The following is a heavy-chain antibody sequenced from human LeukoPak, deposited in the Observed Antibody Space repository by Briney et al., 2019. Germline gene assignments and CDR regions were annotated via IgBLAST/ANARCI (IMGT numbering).Heavy chain of an antibody. Sequence: SETLSLTCAVYGGSFSGYYWSWIRQPPGKGLEWIGEINHSGSTNYNPSLKSRVTISVDTSKNQFSLKLSSVTAADTAVYYCARDGDYSVVWGQGTLVTVSS. CDR3: ARDGDYSVV. J-gene: IGHJ4*02. D-gene: IGHD2-15*01. CDR1: GGSFSGYY. CDR2: INHSGST. V-gene: IGHV4-34*01.